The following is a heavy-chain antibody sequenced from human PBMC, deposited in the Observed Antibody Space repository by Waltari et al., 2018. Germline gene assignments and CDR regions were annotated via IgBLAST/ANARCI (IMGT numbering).Heavy chain of an antibody. V-gene: IGHV3-7*01. D-gene: IGHD4-17*01. J-gene: IGHJ6*03. CDR3: ARGSVNYYYYMDV. Sequence: EVQLVESGGGLVQPGGYLRLSCAAAGFTFSSYWMSWVRQAPGKGLELVANIKQDGSEKYYVDSVKGRFTISRDNAKNSLYLQMNSLRAEDTAVYYCARGSVNYYYYMDVWGKGTTVTVSS. CDR1: GFTFSSYW. CDR2: IKQDGSEK.